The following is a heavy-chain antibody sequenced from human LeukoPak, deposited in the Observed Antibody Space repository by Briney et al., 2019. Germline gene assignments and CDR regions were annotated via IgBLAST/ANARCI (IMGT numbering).Heavy chain of an antibody. CDR1: GFTFNSYW. CDR2: INGDGSST. Sequence: GGSPRLSCEASGFTFNSYWMHWARQAPGKGLVWVSGINGDGSSTNYGDSVKGRFTISRDNAKNTLYLQMNSLRAEDTAVYYCARGGTGYCTSSICYFDYWGPGIQVTVSS. D-gene: IGHD2-2*01. V-gene: IGHV3-74*01. J-gene: IGHJ4*02. CDR3: ARGGTGYCTSSICYFDY.